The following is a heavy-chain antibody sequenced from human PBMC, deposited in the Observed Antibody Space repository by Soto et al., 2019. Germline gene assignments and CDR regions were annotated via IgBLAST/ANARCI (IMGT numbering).Heavy chain of an antibody. CDR3: ARDLDYYYYYGMDV. CDR1: GFTFSSYA. J-gene: IGHJ6*02. Sequence: GESLKISCAAYGFTFSSYAMHWVRQAPGKGLERVAVISYDGSNKYYADSVKGLFTISRDNSKNTLYLQMNSLRAEDTSVYYCARDLDYYYYYGMDVWGQGTTVTVSS. CDR2: ISYDGSNK. V-gene: IGHV3-30-3*01.